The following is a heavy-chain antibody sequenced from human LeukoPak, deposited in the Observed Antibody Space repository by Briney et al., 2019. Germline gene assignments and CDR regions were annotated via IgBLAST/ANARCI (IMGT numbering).Heavy chain of an antibody. Sequence: SETLSLTCAVSGGSISGLYWSWIRQPPGKGLEWVGFIYSSGTTYYNPSLKSRLTIAIDTSSNQFSLRARSVTAADSAVYYCARHVMRNHPGGSSYTHAFDVWGHGTRVTVSS. CDR1: GGSISGLY. CDR2: IYSSGTT. V-gene: IGHV4-59*08. CDR3: ARHVMRNHPGGSSYTHAFDV. D-gene: IGHD2-8*02. J-gene: IGHJ3*01.